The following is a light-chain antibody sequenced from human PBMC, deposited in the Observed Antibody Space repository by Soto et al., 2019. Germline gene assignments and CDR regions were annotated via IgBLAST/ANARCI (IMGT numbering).Light chain of an antibody. CDR1: QGISSY. J-gene: IGKJ2*01. Sequence: QLTQSPSSLSASVGDRVTITCRASQGISSYFAWYQQKPGKAPKLLIYGASTLQSGVPSRFSGSGSGTDFTLTITGLQSDDFGTYYCLQSENAPHTFGQGTKVDIK. V-gene: IGKV1-9*01. CDR2: GAS. CDR3: LQSENAPHT.